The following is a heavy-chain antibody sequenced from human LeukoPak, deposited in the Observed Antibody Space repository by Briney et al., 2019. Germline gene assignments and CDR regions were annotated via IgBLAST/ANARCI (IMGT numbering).Heavy chain of an antibody. CDR1: GFTFHHYA. J-gene: IGHJ4*02. D-gene: IGHD5-12*01. Sequence: GGSLRLSCAASGFTFHHYAIHWVRQVPGKGLEWVAGISWNSGSIGYADSVKGRFTISRDNAKNSVYLQMNSLRAEDTALYYCAKDKAPLYSGYDWDLDFWGQGTLVTVSS. CDR2: ISWNSGSI. CDR3: AKDKAPLYSGYDWDLDF. V-gene: IGHV3-9*01.